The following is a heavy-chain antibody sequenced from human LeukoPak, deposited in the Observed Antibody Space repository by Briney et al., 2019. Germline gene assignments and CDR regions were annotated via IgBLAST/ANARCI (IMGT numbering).Heavy chain of an antibody. CDR1: GFTFSTSP. Sequence: GGSLRLSCAASGFTFSTSPMHWVRQAPGKGLEYVSAISSDGSGTFYADSVKGRFTTSRDNSKNTLFLHMGSLRSEDMAVYYCARRGYNYGYDYWGQGTLVTVSS. V-gene: IGHV3-64*02. D-gene: IGHD5-18*01. J-gene: IGHJ4*02. CDR3: ARRGYNYGYDY. CDR2: ISSDGSGT.